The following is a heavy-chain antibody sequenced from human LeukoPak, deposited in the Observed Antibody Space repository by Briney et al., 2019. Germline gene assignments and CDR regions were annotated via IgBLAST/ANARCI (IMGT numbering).Heavy chain of an antibody. CDR3: ASRVMAVNGFDI. CDR1: GFTFDDYG. CDR2: ISTYGSTT. D-gene: IGHD3-16*01. J-gene: IGHJ3*02. V-gene: IGHV3-74*01. Sequence: GGSLRLSCAASGFTFDDYGMSWVRQAPGKGLEWVSRISTYGSTTTYADSVKGRFTISRDNAENTLYLQMNSLRAEDTAVYYCASRVMAVNGFDIWGQGTMVTVPS.